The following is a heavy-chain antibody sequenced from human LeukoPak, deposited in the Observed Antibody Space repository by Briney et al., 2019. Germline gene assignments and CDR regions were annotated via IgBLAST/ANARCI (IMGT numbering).Heavy chain of an antibody. D-gene: IGHD4-17*01. Sequence: GGSLRLSCAASGFTFSNAWMSWVRQAPGKGLEWVSYISSSGSTIYYADSVKGRFTISRDNAKNSLYLQMNSLRAEDTAVYYCARGIYGDAGVYFDYWGQGTLVTVSS. V-gene: IGHV3-11*01. CDR3: ARGIYGDAGVYFDY. J-gene: IGHJ4*02. CDR1: GFTFSNAW. CDR2: ISSSGSTI.